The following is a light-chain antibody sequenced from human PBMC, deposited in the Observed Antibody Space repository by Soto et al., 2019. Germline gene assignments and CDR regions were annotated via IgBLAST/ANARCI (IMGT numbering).Light chain of an antibody. CDR2: EGN. CDR1: SSDVGSYNL. CDR3: WSYAGRRTFEV. Sequence: QSVLTQPASVSGSPGPSITISCSGSSSDVGSYNLVSWYQQYPGKAPKLMIFEGNKRPSGVSNRFSASKSGNTASLTISGLQAEDEADYYCWSYAGRRTFEVFGGGTQLTVL. J-gene: IGLJ2*01. V-gene: IGLV2-23*03.